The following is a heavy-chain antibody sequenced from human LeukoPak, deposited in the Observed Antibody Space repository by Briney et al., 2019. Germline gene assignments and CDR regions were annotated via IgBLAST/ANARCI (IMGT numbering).Heavy chain of an antibody. J-gene: IGHJ6*02. Sequence: ASVKVSCKASGYTFTSYYMHWVRQAPGQGLEWMGIINPSGGSTSYAQKFQGRVTITADKSTSTAYMELSSLRSEDTAVYYCARGSRTTSPYYYYGMDVWGQGTTVTVSS. D-gene: IGHD4-11*01. V-gene: IGHV1-46*01. CDR1: GYTFTSYY. CDR2: INPSGGST. CDR3: ARGSRTTSPYYYYGMDV.